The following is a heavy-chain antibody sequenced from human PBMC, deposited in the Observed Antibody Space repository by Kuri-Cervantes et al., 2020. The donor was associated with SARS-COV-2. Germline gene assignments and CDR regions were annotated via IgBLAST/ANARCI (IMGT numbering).Heavy chain of an antibody. Sequence: SETLSLTCTVSGGSISSSSYYWGWTRQPPGKGLEWIGSIHYSGSTYYNPSLKSRVTISVDTSKNQFSLKLSSVTAADTAVYYCARQEVVAATNWFDPWGQGTLVTVSS. D-gene: IGHD2-15*01. J-gene: IGHJ5*02. CDR1: GGSISSSSYY. V-gene: IGHV4-39*01. CDR3: ARQEVVAATNWFDP. CDR2: IHYSGST.